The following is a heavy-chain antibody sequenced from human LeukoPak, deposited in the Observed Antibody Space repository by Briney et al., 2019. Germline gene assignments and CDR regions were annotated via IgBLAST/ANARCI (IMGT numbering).Heavy chain of an antibody. Sequence: ASVKVSCKASGYTFTSYDINWVRQATGQGLEWMGWTNPNSGNTGYAQKFQGRVTMTRDTSISTAYMELSSLRSEDTAVYYCARVDAYYGSGSLNWGQGTLVTVSS. V-gene: IGHV1-8*01. CDR3: ARVDAYYGSGSLN. CDR1: GYTFTSYD. CDR2: TNPNSGNT. D-gene: IGHD3-10*01. J-gene: IGHJ4*02.